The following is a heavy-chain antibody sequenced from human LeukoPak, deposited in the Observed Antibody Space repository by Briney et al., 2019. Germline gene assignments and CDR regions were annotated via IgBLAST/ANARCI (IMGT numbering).Heavy chain of an antibody. V-gene: IGHV3-7*01. CDR1: GFTFNSFF. J-gene: IGHJ4*02. D-gene: IGHD7-27*01. CDR3: VRDLGHSRHYFEY. Sequence: PGGSLRLSCAASGFTFNSFFLNWVRLTPGRELEWVACISQDGSETFYMYSVRGRFTISRDNTKNLLYLQMDSLRAEDTAVYFCVRDLGHSRHYFEYWGQGALVTVSS. CDR2: ISQDGSET.